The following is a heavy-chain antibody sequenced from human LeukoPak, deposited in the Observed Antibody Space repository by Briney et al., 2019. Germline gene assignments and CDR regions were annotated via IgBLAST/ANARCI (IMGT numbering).Heavy chain of an antibody. Sequence: GASVKVSCKAFGYSFTSYGISWVRQAPGQGLEWMGWISAYNGNTNYAQKLQGRVTMTTDTSTSTAYMKLRSLRSDDTAVYYCARGVSQRWLQFHSAYYFDYWGQGTLVTVSS. CDR2: ISAYNGNT. CDR1: GYSFTSYG. D-gene: IGHD5-24*01. CDR3: ARGVSQRWLQFHSAYYFDY. V-gene: IGHV1-18*01. J-gene: IGHJ4*02.